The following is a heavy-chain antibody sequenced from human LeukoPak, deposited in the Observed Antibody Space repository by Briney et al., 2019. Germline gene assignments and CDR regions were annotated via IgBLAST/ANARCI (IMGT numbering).Heavy chain of an antibody. Sequence: GGSLRLSCAASGFTFSRHWMSWVRQAPGKGLEWVANIRQDGSEKYYVDSVKGRFTISRDIAKQSVFLQMNSLRAEDTAVYYCARLSAMVRGPEDIFYFEYWGLGTLVTVSS. J-gene: IGHJ4*02. CDR3: ARLSAMVRGPEDIFYFEY. V-gene: IGHV3-7*01. CDR1: GFTFSRHW. D-gene: IGHD3-10*01. CDR2: IRQDGSEK.